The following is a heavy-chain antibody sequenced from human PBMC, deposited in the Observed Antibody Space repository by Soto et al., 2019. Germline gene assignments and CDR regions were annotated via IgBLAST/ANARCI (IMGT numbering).Heavy chain of an antibody. CDR2: ICSSGST. J-gene: IGHJ6*02. CDR3: VRHAKWTTVTANVRYYCGLDV. V-gene: IGHV4-61*01. Sequence: SETLSLTCSVSGGSVSSGSYCWSWIRQPPGKGLEWIAYICSSGSTNYNPSLKSRVTISVDTSKNQFSLKLRSVTAADTAVYYCVRHAKWTTVTANVRYYCGLDVWGQGTTVTVSS. D-gene: IGHD4-17*01. CDR1: GGSVSSGSYC.